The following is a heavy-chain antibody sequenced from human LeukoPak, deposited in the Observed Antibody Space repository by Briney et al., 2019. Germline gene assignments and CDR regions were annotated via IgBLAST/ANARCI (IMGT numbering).Heavy chain of an antibody. D-gene: IGHD2-2*01. CDR3: ARALPDYYYFYMDV. CDR1: GGSFSDYY. Sequence: SETLSLTCAVYGGSFSDYYWSWIRQPPGKGLEWIGEINHSGSTNYNPSLKSRVTISVDTSKNQFSLKPSSVTAADTAVYYCARALPDYYYFYMDVWGKGTTVTVSS. CDR2: INHSGST. J-gene: IGHJ6*03. V-gene: IGHV4-34*01.